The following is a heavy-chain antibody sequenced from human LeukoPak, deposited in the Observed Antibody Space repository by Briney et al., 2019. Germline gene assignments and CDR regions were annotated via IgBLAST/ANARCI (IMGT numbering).Heavy chain of an antibody. V-gene: IGHV4-59*03. CDR1: GGSISGSY. Sequence: SETLSLTCTVSGGSISGSYWSWIRQSPGKGLEWIEYIYYSGNTDYNPSLRSRLTMSVDTSKNQFSLKLTSVTAADTALYYCAKGGWSLDIWGQGTMVTVSS. J-gene: IGHJ3*02. CDR3: AKGGWSLDI. D-gene: IGHD6-19*01. CDR2: IYYSGNT.